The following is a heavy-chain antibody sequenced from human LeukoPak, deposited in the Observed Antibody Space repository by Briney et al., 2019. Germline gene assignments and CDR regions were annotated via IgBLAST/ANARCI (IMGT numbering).Heavy chain of an antibody. D-gene: IGHD3-3*01. CDR2: IYYSGST. CDR3: ARASEIYDFANGMDV. CDR1: GGSISSYY. J-gene: IGHJ6*02. Sequence: SETLSLTCTVSGGSISSYYWSWIRQPPVKALEWIGYIYYSGSTNYNPSLKSRVTISVDTSKNRFSLKLSSVTAADTAVYYCARASEIYDFANGMDVWGQGTTVTVSS. V-gene: IGHV4-59*01.